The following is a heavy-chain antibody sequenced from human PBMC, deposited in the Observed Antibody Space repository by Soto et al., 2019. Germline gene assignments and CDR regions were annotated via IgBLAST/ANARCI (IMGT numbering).Heavy chain of an antibody. CDR2: IIPIFGTA. CDR1: GGTFSSYA. CDR3: ARDPRDGYNLGYFQH. J-gene: IGHJ1*01. D-gene: IGHD5-12*01. Sequence: QVQLVQSGAEVKKPGSSVKVSCKASGGTFSSYAISWVRQAPGQGLEWMGGIIPIFGTANYAQKFQGRVTITADESTSRAYMELSSLRSEDTAVYYCARDPRDGYNLGYFQHWGQGTLVTVSS. V-gene: IGHV1-69*01.